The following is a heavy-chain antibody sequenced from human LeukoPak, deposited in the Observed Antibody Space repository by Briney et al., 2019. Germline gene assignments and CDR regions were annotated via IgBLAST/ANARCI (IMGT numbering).Heavy chain of an antibody. CDR2: IASDGSST. V-gene: IGHV3-74*01. Sequence: PGGSLRLSCAASGFTFSSYAMSWVRQAPGKGLVWVSRIASDGSSTTYADSVKGRFSISRDNAKNTLYLQMNSLRDEDTAVYYCARADDYGGNSVFDLWGRGTLVTVSS. J-gene: IGHJ2*01. D-gene: IGHD4-23*01. CDR3: ARADDYGGNSVFDL. CDR1: GFTFSSYA.